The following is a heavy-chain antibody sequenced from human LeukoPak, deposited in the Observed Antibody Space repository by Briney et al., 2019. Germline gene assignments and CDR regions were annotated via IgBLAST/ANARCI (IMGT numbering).Heavy chain of an antibody. CDR3: ARHSREGAGGEMATIGAFDI. CDR2: IYPGDSDT. V-gene: IGHV5-51*01. D-gene: IGHD5-24*01. Sequence: GESLKISCKGSGYSFTSYWIGWVRQMPGKGLEWMGIIYPGDSDTRYSPSFQGQVTISADKSISTAYLQWSSLKASDTAMYYCARHSREGAGGEMATIGAFDIWGQGTMVTVSS. CDR1: GYSFTSYW. J-gene: IGHJ3*02.